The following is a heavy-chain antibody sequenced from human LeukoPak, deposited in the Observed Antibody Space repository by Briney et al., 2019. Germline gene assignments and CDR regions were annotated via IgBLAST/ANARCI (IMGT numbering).Heavy chain of an antibody. J-gene: IGHJ3*02. CDR3: AKTRSGTYYGDSFDI. V-gene: IGHV4-28*05. CDR2: IYYSGRV. Sequence: SDTLSLTCAVSGDSITRSDWWAWIRQPPGKGLAWLGNIYYSGRVYHNPSLQTRVTMSVDSSKNQFSLRLGSVTAVDTAVYFCAKTRSGTYYGDSFDIWGQGILVTVSS. CDR1: GDSITRSDW. D-gene: IGHD1-26*01.